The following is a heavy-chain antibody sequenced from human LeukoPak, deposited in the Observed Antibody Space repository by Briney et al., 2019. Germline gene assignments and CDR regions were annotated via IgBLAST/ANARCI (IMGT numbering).Heavy chain of an antibody. V-gene: IGHV3-23*01. D-gene: IGHD3-22*01. J-gene: IGHJ4*02. Sequence: GRSLRLSCAASGFTFRNYGMHWIRQAPGKGLEWVSSISDSGGSTYYADSVRGRFTISRDNSKNTLYLQMNSLRAEDTAVYYCAKKRERYYDSLVDYWGQGTLVTVSS. CDR3: AKKRERYYDSLVDY. CDR2: ISDSGGST. CDR1: GFTFRNYG.